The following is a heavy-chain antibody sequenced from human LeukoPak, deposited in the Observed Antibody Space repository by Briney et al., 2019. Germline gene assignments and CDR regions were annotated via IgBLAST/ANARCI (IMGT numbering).Heavy chain of an antibody. Sequence: SETLSLTCTVSGGSISSYYWSWIRQPAGKGLEWIGSIYYSGSTYYNPSLKSRVTISVDTSKNQFSLKLSSVTAADTAVYYCARGWQQLAHFDYWGQGTLVTVSS. CDR1: GGSISSYY. CDR3: ARGWQQLAHFDY. J-gene: IGHJ4*02. V-gene: IGHV4-4*07. CDR2: IYYSGST. D-gene: IGHD6-13*01.